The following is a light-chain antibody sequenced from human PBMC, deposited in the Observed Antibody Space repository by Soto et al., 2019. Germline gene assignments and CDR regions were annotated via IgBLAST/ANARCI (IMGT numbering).Light chain of an antibody. CDR3: QQFSSYPLT. J-gene: IGKJ4*01. CDR2: DAS. CDR1: QTVRNNY. Sequence: EFVFTQSPSTLSLSPGERVHLSCRASQTVRNNYLARYQQKPGQAPRLLIYDASSRATGILDRFSGGGSGTDFTLTISRLEPEDFAVYYCQQFSSYPLTFGGGTKVDI. V-gene: IGKV3-20*01.